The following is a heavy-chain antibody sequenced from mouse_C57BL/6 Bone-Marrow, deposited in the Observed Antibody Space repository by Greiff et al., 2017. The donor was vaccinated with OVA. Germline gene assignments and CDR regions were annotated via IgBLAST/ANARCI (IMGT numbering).Heavy chain of an antibody. CDR1: GYSITSGYY. V-gene: IGHV3-6*01. J-gene: IGHJ1*03. Sequence: EVKLMESGPGLVKPSQSLSLTCSVTGYSITSGYYWNWIRQFPGNKLEWMVYISYDGSNNYNPSLKNRISITRATSKNQFLLKLNSVTNEDTATYCCARAGEYGSSDGWYFDVWGTGTTVTVSS. CDR3: ARAGEYGSSDGWYFDV. CDR2: ISYDGSN. D-gene: IGHD1-1*01.